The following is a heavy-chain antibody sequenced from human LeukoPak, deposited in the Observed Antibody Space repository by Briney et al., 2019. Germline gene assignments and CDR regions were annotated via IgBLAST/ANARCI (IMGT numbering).Heavy chain of an antibody. J-gene: IGHJ6*02. CDR2: ISAYNGNT. Sequence: ASVKVSCKASGYTITSYGISWVRQAPGQGLEWMGWISAYNGNTNYAQKLQGRVTMTTDTSTSTAYMELRSLRSDDTAVYYCARDAVTIDYYYYGMDVWGQGTTVTVSS. CDR1: GYTITSYG. CDR3: ARDAVTIDYYYYGMDV. V-gene: IGHV1-18*01. D-gene: IGHD4-11*01.